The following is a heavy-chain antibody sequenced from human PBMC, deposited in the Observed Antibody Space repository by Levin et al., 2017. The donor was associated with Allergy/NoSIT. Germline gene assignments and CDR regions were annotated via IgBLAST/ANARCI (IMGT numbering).Heavy chain of an antibody. CDR2: ISADNGNT. CDR3: ARDQSVRGVVGY. Sequence: ASVKVSCKASNYTFTTYGINWVRQAPGQGLEWMGWISADNGNTNYPQKFQGRVTMTTDTSTNTAYMELRSLRSDDTAMYYCARDQSVRGVVGYWGQGTLVTVSS. D-gene: IGHD3-10*02. V-gene: IGHV1-18*01. J-gene: IGHJ4*02. CDR1: NYTFTTYG.